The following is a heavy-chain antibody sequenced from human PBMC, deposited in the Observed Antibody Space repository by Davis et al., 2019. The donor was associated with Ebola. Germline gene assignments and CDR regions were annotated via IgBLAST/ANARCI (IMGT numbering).Heavy chain of an antibody. V-gene: IGHV3-15*07. Sequence: GESLKISCAASGFTFTNAWMNWVRQAPGKGLEWVGRIKSKTDGGTTDYGAPVKGRFTISRDDSRNTLYLQMNSLLTEDTAVYYCTTRDRDDTTIYPSYYYYYGMDVRGQGTTVTVSS. J-gene: IGHJ6*02. CDR2: IKSKTDGGTT. CDR3: TTRDRDDTTIYPSYYYYYGMDV. D-gene: IGHD2-2*02. CDR1: GFTFTNAW.